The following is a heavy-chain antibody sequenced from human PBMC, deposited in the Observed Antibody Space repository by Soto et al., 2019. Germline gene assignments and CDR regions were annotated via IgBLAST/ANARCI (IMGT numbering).Heavy chain of an antibody. CDR1: GDSISDYY. Sequence: TLSLTCSVSGDSISDYYWSWIRQPAGKGLEWIGRLHGSGGSNYNPSLKSRVTMSLDTSKNQLSLNLRSVTAADTAVYFCARENYFFDTDGYYYVLDYWGRGTLVTVSS. CDR3: ARENYFFDTDGYYYVLDY. D-gene: IGHD3-22*01. J-gene: IGHJ4*02. V-gene: IGHV4-4*07. CDR2: LHGSGGS.